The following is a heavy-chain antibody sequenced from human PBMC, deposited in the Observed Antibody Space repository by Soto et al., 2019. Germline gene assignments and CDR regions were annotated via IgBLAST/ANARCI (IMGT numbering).Heavy chain of an antibody. J-gene: IGHJ4*02. CDR3: ARATDYYDSSGYYSYYFDY. D-gene: IGHD3-22*01. V-gene: IGHV4-30-2*01. Sequence: SETLSLTCAVSGGSISSGGYSWSWIRQPPGKGLEWIGYIYHSGSTYYNPSLKSRVTISVDRSKNQFSLKLSSVTAADTAVYYCARATDYYDSSGYYSYYFDYWGQGTLVTVSS. CDR2: IYHSGST. CDR1: GGSISSGGYS.